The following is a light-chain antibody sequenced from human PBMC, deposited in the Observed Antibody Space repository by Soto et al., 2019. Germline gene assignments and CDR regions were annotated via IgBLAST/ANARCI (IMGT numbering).Light chain of an antibody. J-gene: IGLJ1*01. CDR2: GNN. V-gene: IGLV1-40*01. CDR1: SSNIGAGYD. CDR3: QSSDSSLSRV. Sequence: QLVLTQPPSVSGAPGQRVNISCIGSSSNIGAGYDIHWYQQPPGTAPKLLIYGNNNRPSGVPDRFSGSKSGTSASLAITGLQAEDEADYYCQSSDSSLSRVFGTGTKLTVL.